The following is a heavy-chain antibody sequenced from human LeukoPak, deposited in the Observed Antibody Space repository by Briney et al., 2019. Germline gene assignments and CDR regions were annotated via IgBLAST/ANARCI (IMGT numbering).Heavy chain of an antibody. V-gene: IGHV5-51*01. Sequence: GESLKISCKGSGYSFSNYWIGWVRQMPGEGLEWMGIIYPGDSDTRYSPSLQGQVTISVEESINTAYLQWSSLEASDTAMYYCARQYGRSFDYWGQGTLVTVSS. CDR2: IYPGDSDT. CDR1: GYSFSNYW. CDR3: ARQYGRSFDY. D-gene: IGHD3-16*01. J-gene: IGHJ4*02.